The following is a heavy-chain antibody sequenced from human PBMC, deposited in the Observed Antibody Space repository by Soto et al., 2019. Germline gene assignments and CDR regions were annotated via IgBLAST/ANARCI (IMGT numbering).Heavy chain of an antibody. V-gene: IGHV3-23*01. D-gene: IGHD2-2*01. J-gene: IGHJ6*03. CDR3: VRDTILVLPPYYYYYMDV. CDR2: ISGSGDSP. Sequence: GGSLRLSCAASGFTFSNYAISWFRQAPGKGLEWVSIISGSGDSPYYADSVKGRFTISRDNSRNTLYLQMNSLKTEDTAVYYCVRDTILVLPPYYYYYMDVWGKGTTVTVSS. CDR1: GFTFSNYA.